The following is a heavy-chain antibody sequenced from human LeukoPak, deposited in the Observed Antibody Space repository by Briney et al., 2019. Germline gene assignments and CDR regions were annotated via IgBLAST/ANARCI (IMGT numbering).Heavy chain of an antibody. V-gene: IGHV5-51*01. CDR3: ARADCGGDCYARLGFDP. CDR2: IYPGDSDT. Sequence: NHGKSLKISCKGSGYSFTSYWIGWVRQMPGKGLEWMGIIYPGDSDTRYSPSFQGQVTISADKSISTAYLQWSSLKASDTAMYYCARADCGGDCYARLGFDPWGQGTLVTVSS. J-gene: IGHJ5*02. D-gene: IGHD2-21*02. CDR1: GYSFTSYW.